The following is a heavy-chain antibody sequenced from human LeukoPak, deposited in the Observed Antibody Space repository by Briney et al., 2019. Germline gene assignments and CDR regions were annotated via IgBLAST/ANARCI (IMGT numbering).Heavy chain of an antibody. CDR2: IKQDGSEK. V-gene: IGHV3-7*01. CDR1: GFTFSSYW. Sequence: GGSLRLSCTASGFTFSSYWMSWVRQAPGKGLEWVANIKQDGSEKYYVDSVKGRFTISRDNAKNSLYLQMNSLRAEDTAVYYCARDPIREDCYYYYGMDVWGQGTTVTVSS. CDR3: ARDPIREDCYYYYGMDV. J-gene: IGHJ6*02. D-gene: IGHD3-10*01.